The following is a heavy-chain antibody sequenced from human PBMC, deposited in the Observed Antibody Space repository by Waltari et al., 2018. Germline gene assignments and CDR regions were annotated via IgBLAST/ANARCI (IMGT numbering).Heavy chain of an antibody. CDR3: ARGGRIQLWLFGGYWFDP. J-gene: IGHJ5*02. CDR1: GGSFSGYY. V-gene: IGHV4-34*01. Sequence: QVQLQQWGAGLLKPSETLSLTCAVYGGSFSGYYWSWIRQPPGKGLEWIGEINHSGSTNYNPSLKSRVTISVDTSKNQFSLKLSSVTAADTAVYYCARGGRIQLWLFGGYWFDPWGQGTLVTVSS. D-gene: IGHD5-18*01. CDR2: INHSGST.